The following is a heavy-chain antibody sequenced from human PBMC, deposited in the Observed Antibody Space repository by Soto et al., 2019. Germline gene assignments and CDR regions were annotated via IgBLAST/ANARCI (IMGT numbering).Heavy chain of an antibody. CDR1: GGTFNSYA. J-gene: IGHJ6*02. V-gene: IGHV1-69*13. D-gene: IGHD4-17*01. CDR2: IIPIFGTP. Sequence: GASVKVSCKASGGTFNSYAISWVRQAPGQGLEWMGGIIPIFGTPNYAQKFQGRVTIIADESTSTAYMELSSLRSEDTAVYYCAXPMTTVTNYYYYYGMDVWGQGTTVTVSS. CDR3: AXPMTTVTNYYYYYGMDV.